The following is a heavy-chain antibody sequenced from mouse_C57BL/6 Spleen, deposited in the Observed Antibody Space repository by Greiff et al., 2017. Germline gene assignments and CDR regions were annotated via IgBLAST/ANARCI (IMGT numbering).Heavy chain of an antibody. Sequence: VQLQQSGPELVKPGASVKISCKASGYAFSSSWMNWVKQRPGKGLEWIGRIYPGDGDTNYNGKFKGKATLTADKSSSTAYMQLSSLTSEDSAVYFCAREGGTGREYYAMDYWGQGTSVTVSS. CDR2: IYPGDGDT. V-gene: IGHV1-82*01. CDR3: AREGGTGREYYAMDY. CDR1: GYAFSSSW. D-gene: IGHD4-1*01. J-gene: IGHJ4*01.